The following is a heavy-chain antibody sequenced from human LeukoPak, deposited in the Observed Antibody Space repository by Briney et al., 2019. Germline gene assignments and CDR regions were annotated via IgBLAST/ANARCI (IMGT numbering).Heavy chain of an antibody. CDR2: ISAYNGNT. J-gene: IGHJ4*02. CDR1: GYTFTSYG. D-gene: IGHD3-3*01. Sequence: ASVKVSCKASGYTFTSYGISWVRQAPGQGLEWMGWISAYNGNTNYAQKLQGRVTMTTDTSTSTAYMELRSLRSDDTAVYYCARVGLRFLEWLLYTNYYFDYRGQGTLVTVSS. CDR3: ARVGLRFLEWLLYTNYYFDY. V-gene: IGHV1-18*01.